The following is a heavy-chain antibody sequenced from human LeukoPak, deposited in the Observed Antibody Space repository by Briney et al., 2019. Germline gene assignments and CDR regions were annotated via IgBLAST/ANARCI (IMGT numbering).Heavy chain of an antibody. CDR1: GDSISSGDYY. CDR3: ARLVDSSGYYYSRGRKYFDY. CDR2: IYYSGST. D-gene: IGHD3-22*01. J-gene: IGHJ4*02. V-gene: IGHV4-30-4*01. Sequence: SETLSLTCTVSGDSISSGDYYWSWIRQPPGKGLEWIGYIYYSGSTYYNPSLKSRVTISVDTSKNQFSLKLSSVTAADTAVYYCARLVDSSGYYYSRGRKYFDYWGQGTLVTVSS.